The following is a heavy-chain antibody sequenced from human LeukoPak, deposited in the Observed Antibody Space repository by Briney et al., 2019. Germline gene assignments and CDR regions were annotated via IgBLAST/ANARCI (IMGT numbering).Heavy chain of an antibody. CDR3: AKDDYYDGSGQFDY. J-gene: IGHJ4*02. CDR2: ISYDGSNK. CDR1: GFTFSSYG. Sequence: GGSLRLSCAASGFTFSSYGMHWVRQAPGKGLEWVAVISYDGSNKYYADSVRGRFTISRDNSKNTLYLQMNSLRAEDTAVYYCAKDDYYDGSGQFDYWGQGTLVTVSS. D-gene: IGHD3-22*01. V-gene: IGHV3-30*18.